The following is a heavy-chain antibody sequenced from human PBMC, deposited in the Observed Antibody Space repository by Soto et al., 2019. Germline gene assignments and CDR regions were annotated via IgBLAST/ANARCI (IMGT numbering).Heavy chain of an antibody. V-gene: IGHV1-46*03. CDR1: GYTFTSYY. CDR3: ARVSYCSSTSCYEVEYFQH. CDR2: INPSGGST. J-gene: IGHJ1*01. D-gene: IGHD2-2*01. Sequence: GASVKVSCKASGYTFTSYYMHWVRQAPGQGLEWMGIINPSGGSTSYAQKFQGRVTMTRDTSTSTVYMELSSLRSEDTAVYYCARVSYCSSTSCYEVEYFQHWGQGTLVTVSS.